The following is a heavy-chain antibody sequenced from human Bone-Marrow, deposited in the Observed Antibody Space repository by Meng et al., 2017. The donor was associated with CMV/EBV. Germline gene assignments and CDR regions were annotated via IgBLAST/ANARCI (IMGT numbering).Heavy chain of an antibody. CDR1: GFTFGDYA. Sequence: GESLKISCTASGFTFGDYAMSWVRQAPGKGLEWVSSITSSGSYIYYADSVKGRFTISRDSAKNSLYLQMNSLRAEDTAVYYCARDHCSSASCNKGYYGMDVWGQGHTVT. CDR3: ARDHCSSASCNKGYYGMDV. V-gene: IGHV3-21*01. CDR2: ITSSGSYI. D-gene: IGHD2-2*02. J-gene: IGHJ6*01.